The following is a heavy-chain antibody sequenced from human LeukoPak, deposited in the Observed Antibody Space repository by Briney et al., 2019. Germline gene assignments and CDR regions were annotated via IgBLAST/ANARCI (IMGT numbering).Heavy chain of an antibody. CDR1: GGSSSSYY. V-gene: IGHV4-59*01. J-gene: IGHJ4*02. CDR3: AGGLPSYFDY. Sequence: SETLSLTCTVSGGSSSSYYWSWIRQPPGKGLEWIGYIYYSGSTNYNPSLKSRVTISVDTSKNQFSLKLSSVTAADTAVYYCAGGLPSYFDYWGQGTLVTASS. CDR2: IYYSGST. D-gene: IGHD3-16*01.